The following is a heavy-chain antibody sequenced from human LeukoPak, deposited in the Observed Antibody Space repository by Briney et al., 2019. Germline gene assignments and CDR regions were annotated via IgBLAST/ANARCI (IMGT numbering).Heavy chain of an antibody. D-gene: IGHD4-23*01. CDR2: ISVYNGNT. CDR1: GYAFTSYG. CDR3: ARDEYGGNSGY. Sequence: ASVKVSCKASGYAFTSYGISWVRQAPGQGLEWMGWISVYNGNTNYAQKLQGRVTMTTDTSTSTAYMELRSLRSEDTAVYYCARDEYGGNSGYWGQGTLVTVSS. J-gene: IGHJ4*02. V-gene: IGHV1-18*01.